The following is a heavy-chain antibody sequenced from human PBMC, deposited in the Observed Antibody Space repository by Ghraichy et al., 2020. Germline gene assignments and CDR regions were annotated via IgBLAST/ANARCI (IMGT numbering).Heavy chain of an antibody. Sequence: GESLNISCAASGFTVSSNYMSWVRQAPGKGLEWVSVIYSGGSTYYADSVKGRFTISRDNSKNTLYLQMNSLRAEDTAVYYCARAPTPYYYGSGSYGGYFDYWGQGTLVTVSS. D-gene: IGHD3-10*01. V-gene: IGHV3-66*01. CDR1: GFTVSSNY. CDR2: IYSGGST. CDR3: ARAPTPYYYGSGSYGGYFDY. J-gene: IGHJ4*02.